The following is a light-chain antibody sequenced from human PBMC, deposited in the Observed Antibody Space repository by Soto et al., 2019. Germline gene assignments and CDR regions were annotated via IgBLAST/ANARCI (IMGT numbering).Light chain of an antibody. Sequence: EIVFTQSPGTLSLSPGERATLSCRDSQSVSNSYLAWYQQKPGQAPRVLSSGASSRATGIPDRFSGSGSGTEFTLTISRLEPEDFELYYCQQYGSSPITVGQGTRLEI. CDR3: QQYGSSPIT. CDR1: QSVSNSY. J-gene: IGKJ5*01. CDR2: GAS. V-gene: IGKV3-20*01.